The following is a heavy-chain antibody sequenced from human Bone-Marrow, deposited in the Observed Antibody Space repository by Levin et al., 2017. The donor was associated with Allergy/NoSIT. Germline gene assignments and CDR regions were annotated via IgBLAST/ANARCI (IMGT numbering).Heavy chain of an antibody. D-gene: IGHD4-17*01. V-gene: IGHV3-30-3*01. CDR3: ARDPGGYGDFIGEIQAKYGMDV. J-gene: IGHJ6*02. Sequence: GESLKISCAASGFTFSSYAMHWVRQAPGKGLEWVAVISYDGSNKYYADSVKGRFTISRDNSKNTLYLQMNSLRAEDTAVYYCARDPGGYGDFIGEIQAKYGMDVWGQGTTVTVSS. CDR1: GFTFSSYA. CDR2: ISYDGSNK.